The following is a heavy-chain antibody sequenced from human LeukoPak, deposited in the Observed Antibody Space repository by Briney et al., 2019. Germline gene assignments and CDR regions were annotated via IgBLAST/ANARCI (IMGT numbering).Heavy chain of an antibody. Sequence: SETLSLTCSVSGGSISSSSYYWGWSRQPPEKGLEWIGSIYYSGSTYYNPSLKSRVTISVDTSKNQFSLKLSSVTAADTAVYYCARHEWGITNAFDIWGQGTMVTVSS. CDR1: GGSISSSSYY. D-gene: IGHD1-14*01. CDR3: ARHEWGITNAFDI. J-gene: IGHJ3*02. V-gene: IGHV4-39*01. CDR2: IYYSGST.